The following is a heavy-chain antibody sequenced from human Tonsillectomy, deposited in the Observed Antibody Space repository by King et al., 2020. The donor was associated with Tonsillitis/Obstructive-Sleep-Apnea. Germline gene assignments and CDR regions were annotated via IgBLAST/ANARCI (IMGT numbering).Heavy chain of an antibody. D-gene: IGHD2-8*02. Sequence: VQLVESGGGLVQPGGSLTLSCAASGFTFSDHYMDWVRQAPGKGLEWVGRIRNKVNSYTTEYAASVKGRFTLSRDDSKNSLYLQINSLKTEDTAVYYCARSLRTGNKWYPFDVWGQGTVVTVSS. CDR2: IRNKVNSYTT. CDR1: GFTFSDHY. CDR3: ARSLRTGNKWYPFDV. V-gene: IGHV3-72*01. J-gene: IGHJ3*01.